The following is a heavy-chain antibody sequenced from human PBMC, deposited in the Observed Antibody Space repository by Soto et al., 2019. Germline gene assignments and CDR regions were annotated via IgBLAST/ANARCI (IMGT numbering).Heavy chain of an antibody. J-gene: IGHJ3*02. CDR1: GFTLSSYS. V-gene: IGHV3-21*04. D-gene: IGHD2-2*01. CDR3: AKDREFSSSAGALDI. Sequence: GGSLRLSCAASGFTLSSYSMYWVLLAPGKGLEWVSSISSRSSYIYYADSVKGRFTISRDNAKNSLYLQMNSLRAEDTAIYYCAKDREFSSSAGALDIRGQGTLVTVSS. CDR2: ISSRSSYI.